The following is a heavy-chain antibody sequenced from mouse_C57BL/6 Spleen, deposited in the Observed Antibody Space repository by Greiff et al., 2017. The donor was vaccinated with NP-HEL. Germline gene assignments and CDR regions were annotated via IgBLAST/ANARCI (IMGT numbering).Heavy chain of an antibody. D-gene: IGHD1-1*01. CDR1: GYTFTDYE. Sequence: QVQLQQSGAELVRPGASVTLSCKASGYTFTDYEMHWVKQTPVHGLEWIGAIDPETGGTAYNQKFKGKAILTADKSSSTAYMELRSLTSEDSAVYYCTRGETVVNAYWGQGTLVTVSA. CDR2: IDPETGGT. CDR3: TRGETVVNAY. J-gene: IGHJ3*01. V-gene: IGHV1-15*01.